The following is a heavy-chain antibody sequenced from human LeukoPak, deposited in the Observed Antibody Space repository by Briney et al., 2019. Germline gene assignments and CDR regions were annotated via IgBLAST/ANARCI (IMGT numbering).Heavy chain of an antibody. CDR1: GGSFSGYY. CDR3: ATRENSGY. V-gene: IGHV4-34*01. D-gene: IGHD1-7*01. J-gene: IGHJ4*02. Sequence: PSETLSLTCAVYGGSFSGYYWSWIRQPPGKGLEWIGEINHSGSTNYNPSLKSRVTISVDTSKNQFSLKLSSVTAADTAVYYCATRENSGYWGQGTLVTVSS. CDR2: INHSGST.